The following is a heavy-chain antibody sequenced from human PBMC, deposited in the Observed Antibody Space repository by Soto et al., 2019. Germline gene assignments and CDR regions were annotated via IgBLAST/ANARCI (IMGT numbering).Heavy chain of an antibody. CDR1: GDTCTSYD. J-gene: IGHJ4*02. CDR3: ASDQGIQYNLYFDY. Sequence: VMDSCRTCGDTCTSYDSSGLGHPPGQGLEWMGWISAYNGNTNHAQKLQGRVTTTTDTSTTTPYMELRSLRSADTAVYYCASDQGIQYNLYFDYWGQGTLVTVSS. CDR2: ISAYNGNT. V-gene: IGHV1-18*04. D-gene: IGHD1-20*01.